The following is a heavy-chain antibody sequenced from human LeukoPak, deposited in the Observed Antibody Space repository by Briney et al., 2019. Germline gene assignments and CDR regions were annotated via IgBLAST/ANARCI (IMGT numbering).Heavy chain of an antibody. J-gene: IGHJ3*02. V-gene: IGHV3-9*01. D-gene: IGHD1-26*01. Sequence: GGSLRLSCAASGFTFDSFGLNWVRQAPGKGLVWVSGISWNCGSIGYADSVKGRFTISRDNAKNSLYLQMNSLRAEDTALYYCAKSGNSGSYLDAFDIWGQGTMVTVSS. CDR2: ISWNCGSI. CDR1: GFTFDSFG. CDR3: AKSGNSGSYLDAFDI.